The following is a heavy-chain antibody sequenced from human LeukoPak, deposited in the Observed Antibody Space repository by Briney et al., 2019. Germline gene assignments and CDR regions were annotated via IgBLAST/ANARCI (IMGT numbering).Heavy chain of an antibody. CDR2: ISASNGNT. CDR1: GYTFISYG. J-gene: IGHJ4*02. D-gene: IGHD3-16*01. V-gene: IGHV1-18*01. Sequence: GASVKVSCKASGYTFISYGISWVRQAPGQGLEWMGWISASNGNTRYAQKFQGRVTVTTDTSTSTAYMELRSLRSDDTAVYYCARDPYYVWGRFDYWGQGTLVTVSS. CDR3: ARDPYYVWGRFDY.